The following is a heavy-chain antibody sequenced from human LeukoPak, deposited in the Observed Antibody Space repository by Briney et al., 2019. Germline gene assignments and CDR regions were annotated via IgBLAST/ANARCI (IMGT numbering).Heavy chain of an antibody. CDR1: GFTFDDYA. V-gene: IGHV3-9*01. Sequence: PGGSLRLSCAASGFTFDDYAMHWVRQAPGKGLEWVSGISWNSGSIGYADSVKGRFTISRDNAKNSLYLQMNSLRAEDTALYYCAKGLTVMVRGVMSYWGQGTLVTVSS. CDR3: AKGLTVMVRGVMSY. J-gene: IGHJ4*02. D-gene: IGHD3-10*01. CDR2: ISWNSGSI.